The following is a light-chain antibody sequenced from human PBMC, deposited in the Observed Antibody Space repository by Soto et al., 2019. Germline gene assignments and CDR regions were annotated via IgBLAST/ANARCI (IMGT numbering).Light chain of an antibody. V-gene: IGLV1-40*01. Sequence: QSVLTQPPSVSGAPGQRVTISCTGSSSNIGAGYNVHWYQQLPGTAPKLLIYGNSNRPSGVPDRFSGSKSXXSASLAITGLQAEDEADYYCQSYDSSLSGWVFGGGTKLTVL. CDR1: SSNIGAGYN. CDR2: GNS. J-gene: IGLJ3*02. CDR3: QSYDSSLSGWV.